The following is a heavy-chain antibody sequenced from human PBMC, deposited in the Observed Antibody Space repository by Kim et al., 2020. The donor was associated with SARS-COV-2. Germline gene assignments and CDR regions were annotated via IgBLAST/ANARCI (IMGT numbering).Heavy chain of an antibody. J-gene: IGHJ6*02. CDR1: GGSISSSSYY. CDR3: ARDASWWANYGMDV. CDR2: IYYSGST. D-gene: IGHD2-8*02. Sequence: SETLSLTCTVSGGSISSSSYYWGWIRQPPGKGLEWIGSIYYSGSTYYNPSLKSRVTISVDTSKNQFSLKLSSVTAADTAVYYCARDASWWANYGMDVWGQGTTVTVSS. V-gene: IGHV4-39*07.